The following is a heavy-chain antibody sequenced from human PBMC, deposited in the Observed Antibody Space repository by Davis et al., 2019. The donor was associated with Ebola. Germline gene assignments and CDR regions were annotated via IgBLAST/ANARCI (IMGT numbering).Heavy chain of an antibody. Sequence: GESLKISCKGSGYSFTSYWISWVRQMPGKGLEWMGRIDPSDSYTNYSPSFQGHVTISADKSISTAYLQWSSLKATDTAVYYCAKSQNKRRDGYNGFDYWGQGTLVTVSS. CDR3: AKSQNKRRDGYNGFDY. CDR1: GYSFTSYW. CDR2: IDPSDSYT. D-gene: IGHD5-24*01. V-gene: IGHV5-10-1*01. J-gene: IGHJ4*02.